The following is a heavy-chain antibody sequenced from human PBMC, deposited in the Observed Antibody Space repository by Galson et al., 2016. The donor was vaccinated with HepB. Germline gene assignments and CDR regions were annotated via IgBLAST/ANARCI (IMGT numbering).Heavy chain of an antibody. Sequence: LRLSCAASGFTFNDYYMSWIRQAPGKGLEWISYISSSSSYTSYADSMKGRFTISRDNAKNSLYLQMNSLRVEDTAVYYCARELRYSGGNFSYYGMDVWGQGTTVTVSS. D-gene: IGHD1-26*01. J-gene: IGHJ6*02. V-gene: IGHV3-11*06. CDR1: GFTFNDYY. CDR3: ARELRYSGGNFSYYGMDV. CDR2: ISSSSSYT.